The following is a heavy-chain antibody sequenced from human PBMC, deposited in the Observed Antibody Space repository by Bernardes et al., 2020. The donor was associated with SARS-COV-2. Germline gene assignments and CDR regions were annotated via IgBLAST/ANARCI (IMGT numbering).Heavy chain of an antibody. V-gene: IGHV1-18*04. Sequence: ASVKVSCKASGYTFTSYGISWVRQAPGQGLQWMGWLSPYNGNTNHAQKVQGRVTMPTDTSTSTAYLELRSLSSDDAAVYYCARDVPNSGSTLWGQRTLVTVSS. CDR3: ARDVPNSGSTL. CDR1: GYTFTSYG. J-gene: IGHJ4*02. D-gene: IGHD1-26*01. CDR2: LSPYNGNT.